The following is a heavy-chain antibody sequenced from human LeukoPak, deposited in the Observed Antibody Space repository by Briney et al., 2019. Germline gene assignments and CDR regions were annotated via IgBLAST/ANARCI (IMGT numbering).Heavy chain of an antibody. CDR2: IYHSGST. V-gene: IGHV4-38-2*02. CDR1: GYSISSGYY. D-gene: IGHD3-3*01. CDR3: ARAGGYDFWSGYYDYYYMDV. Sequence: SETLSLTCTVSGYSISSGYYWGWIRQPPGKGLEWIGSIYHSGSTYYNPSLKSRVTISVDTSKNQFSLKLSSVTAADTAVYYCARAGGYDFWSGYYDYYYMDVWGKGTTVTVSS. J-gene: IGHJ6*03.